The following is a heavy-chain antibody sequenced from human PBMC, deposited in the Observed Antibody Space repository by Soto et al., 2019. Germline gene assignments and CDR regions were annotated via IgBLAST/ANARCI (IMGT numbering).Heavy chain of an antibody. CDR3: ASSGFLYGRTGMPFDI. CDR2: ISHSGGT. J-gene: IGHJ3*02. V-gene: IGHV4-30-2*01. D-gene: IGHD1-26*01. CDR1: GGSITSGGYS. Sequence: QLQLQESGSGLVKPSQTLSLTCAVSGGSITSGGYSWSWIRQPPGKGLEWIGYISHSGGTHYNPSLQSRVTISIDNSKNQFSLRLSSVTAADTAVYFCASSGFLYGRTGMPFDIWGQGTMVTVSS.